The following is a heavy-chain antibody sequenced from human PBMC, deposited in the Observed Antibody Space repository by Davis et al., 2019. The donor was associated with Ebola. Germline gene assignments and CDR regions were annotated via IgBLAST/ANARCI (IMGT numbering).Heavy chain of an antibody. CDR3: ARVGGSCYGY. CDR2: IKQDGSEK. CDR1: GFTFNSYW. D-gene: IGHD2-15*01. J-gene: IGHJ4*02. V-gene: IGHV3-7*03. Sequence: GGSLRLSCAASGFTFNSYWMSWVRQAPGKGLEWVANIKQDGSEKYYVDSVKGRFTISRDNAENSLYLQMNSLRAEDTAVYYCARVGGSCYGYWGQGVLVTVSS.